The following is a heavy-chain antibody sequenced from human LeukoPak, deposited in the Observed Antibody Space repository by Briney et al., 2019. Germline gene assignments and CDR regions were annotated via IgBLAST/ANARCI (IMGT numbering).Heavy chain of an antibody. J-gene: IGHJ3*01. V-gene: IGHV3-23*01. CDR2: IGASGADT. CDR3: ARRPRDTSGSYLGAFHD. Sequence: PGGSLRLSCAASGFTFTNYAMTWVRQAPGKGLEWVSVIGASGADTYYSDSVKGRFTVSRDNSQNTLFLHMSSLRAEETAVYFCARRPRDTSGSYLGAFHDWGQGTTVTVSS. D-gene: IGHD3-22*01. CDR1: GFTFTNYA.